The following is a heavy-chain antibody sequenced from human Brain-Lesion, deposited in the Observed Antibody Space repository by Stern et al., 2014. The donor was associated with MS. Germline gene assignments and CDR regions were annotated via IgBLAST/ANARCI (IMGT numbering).Heavy chain of an antibody. Sequence: QLQLQESGPGLVKPSETLSLTCTVSGGSISSYYWSWIRQPPGKGLEWIGYIYYSGSTNYNPSLKSRVTISVDTSKNQFSLKLSSVTAADTAVYYCARAYPYYDSSGYHYYFDYWGQGTLVTVSS. CDR3: ARAYPYYDSSGYHYYFDY. J-gene: IGHJ4*02. CDR2: IYYSGST. CDR1: GGSISSYY. D-gene: IGHD3-22*01. V-gene: IGHV4-59*01.